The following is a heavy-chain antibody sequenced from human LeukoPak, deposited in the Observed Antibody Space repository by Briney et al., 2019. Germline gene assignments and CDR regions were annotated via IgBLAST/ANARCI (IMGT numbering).Heavy chain of an antibody. J-gene: IGHJ1*01. V-gene: IGHV1-46*01. CDR2: INPSGGST. Sequence: GASVKVSCKASGYTFTSYYMHWVRQAPGQGLEWMGIINPSGGSTSYAQKFQGRVTMTRDTSTSTVYMELSSLRSEDTAVYYCAREGYYESSGPESSHHWGQAPLVTVSS. D-gene: IGHD3-22*01. CDR3: AREGYYESSGPESSHH. CDR1: GYTFTSYY.